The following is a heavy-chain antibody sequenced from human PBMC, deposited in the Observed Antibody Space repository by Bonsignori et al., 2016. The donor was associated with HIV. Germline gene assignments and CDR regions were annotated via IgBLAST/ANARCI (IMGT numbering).Heavy chain of an antibody. CDR2: IWYDGDNK. V-gene: IGHV3-33*06. Sequence: GGSLRLSCAASGFTFSGFSMHWVRQAPGKGLEWVAVIWYDGDNKYYTDSVKGRFAISRDNSKNTLYLQMNSLRAEDTAVYYCAKSFFGPTGDYFDYWGQGTLVTVSS. CDR1: GFTFSGFS. J-gene: IGHJ4*02. D-gene: IGHD3-16*01. CDR3: AKSFFGPTGDYFDY.